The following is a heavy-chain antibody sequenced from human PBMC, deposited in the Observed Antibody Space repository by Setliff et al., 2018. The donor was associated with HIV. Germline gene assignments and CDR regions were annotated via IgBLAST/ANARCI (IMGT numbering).Heavy chain of an antibody. V-gene: IGHV4-59*11. Sequence: PSETLSLTCTVSGGSISSHYWSWIRQPPGKGLEWIGYIYYSGSTNYNPSLKSRVTISVHTSKNQFSLKLSSVTAADTAVYYCARDPRPSNYRLLWYFDFWGQGTLVTVSS. CDR1: GGSISSHY. J-gene: IGHJ4*02. D-gene: IGHD2-2*01. CDR2: IYYSGST. CDR3: ARDPRPSNYRLLWYFDF.